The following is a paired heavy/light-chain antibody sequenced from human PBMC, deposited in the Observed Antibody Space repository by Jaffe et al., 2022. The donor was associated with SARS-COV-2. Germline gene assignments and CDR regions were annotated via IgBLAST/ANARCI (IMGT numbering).Light chain of an antibody. J-gene: IGKJ2*01. Sequence: DIVMTQSPDSLTVSLGERATINCKSSQSVLYSSNNHNYLAWYQQKLGQPPKLLIYWASIRESGVPDRFSGSGSGTDFTLTISSLQAEDVAVYYCQQYSSTPYTFGQGTKLEIK. V-gene: IGKV4-1*01. CDR3: QQYSSTPYT. CDR2: WAS. CDR1: QSVLYSSNNHNY.
Heavy chain of an antibody. CDR1: GDTFRSYG. D-gene: IGHD3-10*01. V-gene: IGHV1-69*01. CDR2: IIPFLGTV. J-gene: IGHJ5*02. CDR3: ATTPAVIEPDTGWFGP. Sequence: QVQLVQSGAEVKKPGSSVKVSCKTSGDTFRSYGFSWVRQAPGQGLEWMGGIIPFLGTVNYAQKFQGRATITADESTTTAYMELSSLRSEDTAIYYCATTPAVIEPDTGWFGPWGQGTLVIVSS.